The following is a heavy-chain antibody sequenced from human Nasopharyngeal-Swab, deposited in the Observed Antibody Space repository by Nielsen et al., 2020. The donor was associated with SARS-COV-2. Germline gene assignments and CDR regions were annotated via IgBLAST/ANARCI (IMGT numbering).Heavy chain of an antibody. CDR2: IYYSGST. CDR1: GGSVSSGSYY. Sequence: GSLRLSCTVSGGSVSSGSYYWSWIRQPPGKGLEWIGYIYYSGSTNYNPSLKSRVTISVDTSKNQFSLKLSSVTAAGTAVYYCAREGSTSPWNGYYYGMDVWGQGTTVTVSS. J-gene: IGHJ6*02. V-gene: IGHV4-61*01. CDR3: AREGSTSPWNGYYYGMDV. D-gene: IGHD2-2*01.